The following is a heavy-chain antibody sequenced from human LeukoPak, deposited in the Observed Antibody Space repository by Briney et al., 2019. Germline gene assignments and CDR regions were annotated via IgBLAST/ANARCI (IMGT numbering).Heavy chain of an antibody. CDR3: ARGPYYGSGSHFSYYGMDV. V-gene: IGHV3-23*01. CDR1: GFTFSTYA. D-gene: IGHD3-10*01. J-gene: IGHJ6*02. Sequence: GGSLRLSCAASGFTFSTYAMSWVRQAPGKGLEWVSAISTGGDTIYYADSVKGRFTVSRDNSKNTVYVEMNSLRAEDTAMYYCARGPYYGSGSHFSYYGMDVWGQGTTATVSS. CDR2: ISTGGDTI.